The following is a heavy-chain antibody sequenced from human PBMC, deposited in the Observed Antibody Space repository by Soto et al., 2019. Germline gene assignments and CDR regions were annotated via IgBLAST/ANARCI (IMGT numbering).Heavy chain of an antibody. CDR2: IRFDGRNE. Sequence: QEQLVESGGGVVQPGTSLRLSCAVPGGIFHGYGMHWVRQAPGKGLEWVAIIRFDGRNEEYADSVKGRFTISRDNSKNTLYLQMHTLGAEDTAVYYCARDGIGGTVFRGYINYWCRGTVVTVSS. J-gene: IGHJ4*02. CDR1: GGIFHGYG. CDR3: ARDGIGGTVFRGYINY. D-gene: IGHD1-7*01. V-gene: IGHV3-33*01.